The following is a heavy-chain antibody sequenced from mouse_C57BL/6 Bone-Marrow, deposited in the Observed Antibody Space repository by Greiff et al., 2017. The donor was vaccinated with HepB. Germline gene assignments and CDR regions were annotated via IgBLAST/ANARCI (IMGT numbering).Heavy chain of an antibody. CDR2: INPNNGGT. D-gene: IGHD1-1*01. J-gene: IGHJ3*01. V-gene: IGHV1-26*01. Sequence: EVQLQQSGPELVKPGASVKISCKASGYTFTDYYMNWVKQSHGKSLEWIGDINPNNGGTSYNQKFKGKATLTVDKSSSTAYMELRSLTSEDSAVYYCARGLRYSFAYWGQGTLVTVSA. CDR3: ARGLRYSFAY. CDR1: GYTFTDYY.